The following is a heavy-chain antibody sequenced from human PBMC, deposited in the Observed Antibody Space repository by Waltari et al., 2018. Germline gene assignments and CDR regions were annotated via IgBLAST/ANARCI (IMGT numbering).Heavy chain of an antibody. CDR1: GGSISSSY. V-gene: IGHV4-59*08. CDR3: ASAVGGERDY. J-gene: IGHJ4*02. Sequence: QVQLQESGPGLVKPSETLSLTCTVSGGSISSSYWSWIRQPPGKGLEWIGYIYYSGSTNYNPSLKSRVTISVDTSKNQFSLKLSSVTAADTAVYYCASAVGGERDYWGQGTLVTVSS. D-gene: IGHD2-21*01. CDR2: IYYSGST.